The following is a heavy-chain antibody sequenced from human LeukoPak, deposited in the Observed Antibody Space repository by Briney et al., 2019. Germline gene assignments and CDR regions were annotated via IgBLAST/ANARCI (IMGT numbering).Heavy chain of an antibody. CDR2: TNGATGNT. CDR3: ARSPGGNARTWLDY. Sequence: ASVKVSCKASGYTFTNYALHWVRQAPGQRLEWMGWTNGATGNTRFSQDFQGRLTITIDTSAGTAYMELSSLSSEDTAVYYCARSPGGNARTWLDYWGQGTLVTVSS. D-gene: IGHD4-23*01. V-gene: IGHV1-3*02. CDR1: GYTFTNYA. J-gene: IGHJ4*02.